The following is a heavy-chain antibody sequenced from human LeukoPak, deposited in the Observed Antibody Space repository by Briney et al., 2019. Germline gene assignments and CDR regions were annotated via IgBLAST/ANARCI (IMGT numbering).Heavy chain of an antibody. CDR1: GFTFNSYA. Sequence: PGGSLRLSCAASGFTFNSYAMTWVRQAPGKGLEWVSAISDSGDYTYYADSVKGRFTISRDNSKNTVYLQMNSLRAEDTAVYYCAKDSSFFDYWGQGTLVTVSS. J-gene: IGHJ4*02. CDR3: AKDSSFFDY. CDR2: ISDSGDYT. V-gene: IGHV3-23*01.